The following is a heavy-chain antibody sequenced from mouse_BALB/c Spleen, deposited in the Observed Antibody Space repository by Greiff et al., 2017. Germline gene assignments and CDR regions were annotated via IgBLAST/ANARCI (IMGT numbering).Heavy chain of an antibody. J-gene: IGHJ2*01. Sequence: EVKLVESGGGLVQPGGSRKLSCAASGFTFSSFGMHWVRQAPEKGLEWVAYISSGSSTIYYADTVKGRFTISRDNPKNTLFLQMNSLRSEDTAMYYCARGGTTVDYWGQGTTLTVSS. CDR2: ISSGSSTI. CDR3: ARGGTTVDY. CDR1: GFTFSSFG. V-gene: IGHV5-17*02. D-gene: IGHD1-1*01.